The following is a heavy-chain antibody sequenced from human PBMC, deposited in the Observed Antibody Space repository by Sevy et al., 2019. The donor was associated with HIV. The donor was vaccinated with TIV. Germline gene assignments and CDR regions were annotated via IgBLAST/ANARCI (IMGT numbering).Heavy chain of an antibody. CDR3: AGTLLFPIRKFRNIKFDY. CDR1: GDSISNKY. J-gene: IGHJ4*02. CDR2: FSHSGAT. D-gene: IGHD2-2*02. V-gene: IGHV4-59*01. Sequence: SETLSLTCTVSGDSISNKYWSWIRQPPGKGLEWIGYFSHSGATNYNPSLQRGITISEDTSKNHFSLKLTFVTAADTAVFYCAGTLLFPIRKFRNIKFDYWCQGILVTVTS.